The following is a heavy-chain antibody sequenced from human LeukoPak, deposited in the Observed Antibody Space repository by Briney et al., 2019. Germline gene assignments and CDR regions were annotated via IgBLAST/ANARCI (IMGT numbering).Heavy chain of an antibody. CDR2: INPTTGDT. V-gene: IGHV1-2*02. CDR3: ARDEVLPWFGDLDF. J-gene: IGHJ4*02. CDR1: GYTFTGYY. D-gene: IGHD3-10*01. Sequence: ASVKVSCKASGYTFTGYYIHWVRQAPGQGLEWMGWINPTTGDTNFAQTFQGRVTMTRDLSIRTAYMELNRLKSDDTAVYFCARDEVLPWFGDLDFWGQGTLITVSS.